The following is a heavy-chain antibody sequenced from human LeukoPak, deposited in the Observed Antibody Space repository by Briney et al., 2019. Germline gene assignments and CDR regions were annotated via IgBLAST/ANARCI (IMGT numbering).Heavy chain of an antibody. Sequence: SVKVSCKASGFTFTSSAVQWVRQARGQRLEWIGWIVVGSGNTNYAQKFQERVTITRDMSTSTAYMELNSLRAEDTAVYYCARAGYSRDYFDYWGQGTLVTVSS. CDR3: ARAGYSRDYFDY. CDR2: IVVGSGNT. D-gene: IGHD6-13*01. V-gene: IGHV1-58*01. CDR1: GFTFTSSA. J-gene: IGHJ4*02.